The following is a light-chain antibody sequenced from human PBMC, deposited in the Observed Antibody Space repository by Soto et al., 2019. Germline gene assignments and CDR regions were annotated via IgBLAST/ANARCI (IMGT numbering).Light chain of an antibody. CDR1: QSVSSY. J-gene: IGKJ4*01. V-gene: IGKV3-11*01. Sequence: IVVTQSPATLALSPGEGVTLSCRASQSVSSYLLWYQQKHCQPPRLLIYADSNRATGIPARFSGSGSGTDFTLTISSLEPEDFAVYYCQQHSKLPLTFGGGTKVESK. CDR2: ADS. CDR3: QQHSKLPLT.